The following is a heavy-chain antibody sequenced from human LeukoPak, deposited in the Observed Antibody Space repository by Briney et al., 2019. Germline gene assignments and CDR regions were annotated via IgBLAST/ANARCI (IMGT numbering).Heavy chain of an antibody. CDR1: GGSFSGYY. J-gene: IGHJ5*02. D-gene: IGHD5-12*01. CDR2: INHSGST. Sequence: SETLSLTCAVYGGSFSGYYWSWIRQPPGKGLEWIGEINHSGSTNYNPSLESRVTISVDTSKNQFSLKLSSVTAADTAVYYCARRWPLPFYSGYDLGRGKYNWFDPWGQGTLVTVSS. V-gene: IGHV4-34*01. CDR3: ARRWPLPFYSGYDLGRGKYNWFDP.